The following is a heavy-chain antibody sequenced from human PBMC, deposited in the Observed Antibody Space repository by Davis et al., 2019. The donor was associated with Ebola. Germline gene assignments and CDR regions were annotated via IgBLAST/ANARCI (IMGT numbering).Heavy chain of an antibody. CDR3: ARENGSGRSDPFDY. CDR1: GGSFSGYY. Sequence: MPSETLSLTCAVYGGSFSGYYWSWIRQPPGKGLEWIGEIYHSGSTNYNPSLKSRVTISVDKSKNQFSLKLSSVTAADTAVYYCARENGSGRSDPFDYWGQGTLVTVSS. J-gene: IGHJ4*02. V-gene: IGHV4-34*01. D-gene: IGHD3-10*01. CDR2: IYHSGST.